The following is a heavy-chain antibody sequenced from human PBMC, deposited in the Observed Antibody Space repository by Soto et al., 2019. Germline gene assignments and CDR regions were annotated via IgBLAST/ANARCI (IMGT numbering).Heavy chain of an antibody. D-gene: IGHD3-16*01. CDR2: IYSGGST. V-gene: IGHV3-66*01. J-gene: IGHJ4*02. Sequence: EVQLVESGGGLVQPGGSLRLSCAASGFAVSSNHMTWVRQAPGKGLEWVSVIYSGGSTYYADSVKGRFTISRDNSENTLYLHMNSLRYEDTAVYYCATGVNYRPILGWGQGTLVTVSS. CDR1: GFAVSSNH. CDR3: ATGVNYRPILG.